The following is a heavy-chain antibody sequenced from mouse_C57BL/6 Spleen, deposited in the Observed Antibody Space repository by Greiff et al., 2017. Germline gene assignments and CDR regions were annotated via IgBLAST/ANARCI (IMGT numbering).Heavy chain of an antibody. CDR3: ARRYDSFDY. CDR1: GYTFTSYW. D-gene: IGHD2-4*01. J-gene: IGHJ2*01. Sequence: QVQLQQPGAELVKPGASVKLSCKASGYTFTSYWMHWVKQRPGRGLEWIGRIDPNSGGTKYNEQFKSKATLTVDKPSSTAYMPLSSLTSEDSAVYYCARRYDSFDYWGQGTTLTVSS. V-gene: IGHV1-72*01. CDR2: IDPNSGGT.